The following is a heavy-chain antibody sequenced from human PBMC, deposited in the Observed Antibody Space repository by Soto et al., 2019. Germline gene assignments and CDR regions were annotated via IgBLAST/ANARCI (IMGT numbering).Heavy chain of an antibody. CDR1: GGPIFSHY. V-gene: IGHV4-59*11. Sequence: QVQLQESGPRLVKPSETLSLTCTVSGGPIFSHYWGWVRQPTGKGLEWIGYIYYSGTTKYSPSLRSRVTRSVDMSKDQFYLQLNSVTAADTAVYYCARGHGYGGSTFDIWGQGSRVTVSS. CDR3: ARGHGYGGSTFDI. J-gene: IGHJ3*02. CDR2: IYYSGTT. D-gene: IGHD1-26*01.